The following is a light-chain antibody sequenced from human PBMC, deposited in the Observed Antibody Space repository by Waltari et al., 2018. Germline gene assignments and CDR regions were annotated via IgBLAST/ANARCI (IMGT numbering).Light chain of an antibody. Sequence: LTQPASVSGSPGQSITISCTGTSSDVGGYNYVSWYQQHPGKAPKLMIYDVSNRPSGVSNRFSGSKSGNTASLTISGLQAEDEADYYCSSYTSSSTLVFGGGTKLTVL. J-gene: IGLJ3*02. CDR3: SSYTSSSTLV. CDR1: SSDVGGYNY. V-gene: IGLV2-14*03. CDR2: DVS.